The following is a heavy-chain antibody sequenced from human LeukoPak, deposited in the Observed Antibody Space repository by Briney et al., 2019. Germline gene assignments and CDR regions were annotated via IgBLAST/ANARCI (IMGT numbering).Heavy chain of an antibody. CDR2: INQDGSEK. J-gene: IGHJ4*02. D-gene: IGHD2-21*01. Sequence: GGSLRLSCAASGFXFSNYWMSWVRXAPGKGLERVANINQDGSEKSYVDSVEGRFTISRDDAKKSLYLHVNSLRAEDTAVYYCARDIYGGHDYWGQGTLLTVSS. CDR3: ARDIYGGHDY. V-gene: IGHV3-7*04. CDR1: GFXFSNYW.